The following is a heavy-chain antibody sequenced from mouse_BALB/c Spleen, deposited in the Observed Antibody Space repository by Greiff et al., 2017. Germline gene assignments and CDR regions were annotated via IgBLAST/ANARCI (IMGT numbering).Heavy chain of an antibody. Sequence: EVQRVESGGGLVQPGGSLKLSCAASGFTFSSYTMSWVRQTPEKRLEWVAYISNGGGSTYYPDTVKGRFTISGDNAKNTLYLQMSSLKSEDTAMYYCAGGDYYAMDYWGQGTSVTVSS. CDR1: GFTFSSYT. CDR2: ISNGGGST. V-gene: IGHV5-12-2*01. J-gene: IGHJ4*01. CDR3: AGGDYYAMDY.